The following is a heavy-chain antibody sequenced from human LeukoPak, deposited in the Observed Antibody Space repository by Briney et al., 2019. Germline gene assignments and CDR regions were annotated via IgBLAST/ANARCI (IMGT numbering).Heavy chain of an antibody. J-gene: IGHJ4*02. V-gene: IGHV4-39*01. CDR1: GGSISSSSYY. CDR2: IYYSGST. CDR3: ARLRKDSSRTFDY. D-gene: IGHD6-13*01. Sequence: SSETLSLTCTVSGGSISSSSYYWGWIRQPPGKGLEWIGSIYYSGSTYYNPSLKSRVTISVDTSKNQFSLKLSSVTAADTAVYYCARLRKDSSRTFDYWGQGTLVTVSS.